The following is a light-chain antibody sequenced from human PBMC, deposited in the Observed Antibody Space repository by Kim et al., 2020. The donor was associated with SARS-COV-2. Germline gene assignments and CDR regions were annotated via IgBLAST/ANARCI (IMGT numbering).Light chain of an antibody. V-gene: IGLV3-19*01. J-gene: IGLJ2*01. CDR2: GKN. Sequence: VALGQTVRITCQGDSLRSYYASWYQQKPGQAPVLVIYGKNNRPSGIPDRFSGSSSGNTASLTITGAQAEDEAEYYCNSRDSSGNHPFGGGTKLTVL. CDR3: NSRDSSGNHP. CDR1: SLRSYY.